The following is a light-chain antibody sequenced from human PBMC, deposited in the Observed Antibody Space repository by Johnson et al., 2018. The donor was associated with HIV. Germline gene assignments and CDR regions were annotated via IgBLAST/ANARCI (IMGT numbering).Light chain of an antibody. CDR2: ENN. J-gene: IGLJ1*01. CDR1: SSNIGKNY. Sequence: QSVLTQPPSVSAAPGQRVTISCSGSSSNIGKNYVSWYQQLPGTAPKLLIYENNKRPSGIPDRFSGSKSGTSATLGITGLQTENEADYYCGTWYSSLSGYVFGTGTKVTVL. CDR3: GTWYSSLSGYV. V-gene: IGLV1-51*02.